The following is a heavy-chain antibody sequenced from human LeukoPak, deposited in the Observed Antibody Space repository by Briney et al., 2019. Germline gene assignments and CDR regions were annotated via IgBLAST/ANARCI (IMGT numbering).Heavy chain of an antibody. CDR1: GYSISSGYY. CDR2: ISGSGGST. CDR3: AKDARIAAAGTGDAFDI. D-gene: IGHD6-13*01. Sequence: ETLSLTCTVPGYSISSGYYWGWIRQPPGKGLEWVSAISGSGGSTYYADSVKGRFTISRDNSKNTLYLQMNSLRAEDTAVYYCAKDARIAAAGTGDAFDIWGQGTMVTVSS. J-gene: IGHJ3*02. V-gene: IGHV3-23*01.